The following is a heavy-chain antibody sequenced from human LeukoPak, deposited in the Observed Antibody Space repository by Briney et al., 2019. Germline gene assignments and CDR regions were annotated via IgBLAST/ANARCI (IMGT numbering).Heavy chain of an antibody. V-gene: IGHV3-7*03. CDR3: ARPANYAFDY. CDR1: GFTFSSYG. D-gene: IGHD3-16*01. Sequence: GGSLRLSCAASGFTFSSYGMHWVRQAPGKGLEWVASIKRDGSEKYYVDSVKGRFTISRDNAKNSMYLQMNSLRAEDTAIYYCARPANYAFDYWGQGTLVTVFS. CDR2: IKRDGSEK. J-gene: IGHJ4*02.